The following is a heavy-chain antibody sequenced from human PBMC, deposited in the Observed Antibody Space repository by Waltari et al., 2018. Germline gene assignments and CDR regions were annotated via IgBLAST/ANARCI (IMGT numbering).Heavy chain of an antibody. Sequence: QVQLVQSGSELKKPGASVKISCKASGYIYTSYAINWVRQAPGQGLELMGWSITSTGNTTYAQGFTGRFGFSLDTSVSTAYLEIHNLKAEDTAVYYCTREVVPAATIVVNWFDPWGQGTLVNVSS. J-gene: IGHJ5*02. CDR1: GYIYTSYA. D-gene: IGHD2-15*01. CDR2: SITSTGNT. V-gene: IGHV7-4-1*01. CDR3: TREVVPAATIVVNWFDP.